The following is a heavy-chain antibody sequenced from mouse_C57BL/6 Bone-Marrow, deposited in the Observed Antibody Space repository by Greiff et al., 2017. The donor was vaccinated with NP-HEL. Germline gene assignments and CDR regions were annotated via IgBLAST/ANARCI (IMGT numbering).Heavy chain of an antibody. CDR1: GYTFTSYW. CDR3: ARRGYYGSSSDY. V-gene: IGHV1-52*01. CDR2: IDPSDSET. Sequence: QVQLQQPGAELVRPGSSVKLSCKASGYTFTSYWMHWVKQRPIQGLEWIGNIDPSDSETHYNQKFKDKATLTVDKSSSTAYMQLSSLTSEDSAVYYCARRGYYGSSSDYWGQGTTLTVSS. D-gene: IGHD1-1*01. J-gene: IGHJ2*01.